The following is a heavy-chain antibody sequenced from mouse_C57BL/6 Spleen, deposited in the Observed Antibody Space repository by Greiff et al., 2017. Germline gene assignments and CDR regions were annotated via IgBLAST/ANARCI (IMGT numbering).Heavy chain of an antibody. D-gene: IGHD1-1*01. CDR3: ARMITTVGADWYFDV. V-gene: IGHV1-64*01. CDR1: GYTFTSYW. CDR2: IHPNSGST. Sequence: QVHVKQPGAELVKPGASVKLSCKASGYTFTSYWMHWVKQRPGQGLEWIGMIHPNSGSTHYNEKFKSKATLTVDKSSSTAYMQLSSLTSEDSAVYYCARMITTVGADWYFDVWGTGTTVTVSS. J-gene: IGHJ1*03.